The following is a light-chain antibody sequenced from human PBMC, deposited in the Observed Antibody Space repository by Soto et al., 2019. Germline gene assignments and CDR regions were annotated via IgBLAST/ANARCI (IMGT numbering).Light chain of an antibody. Sequence: EIVLTQSPGTLSLSPWEIATLSCRDSQSVSSSYLAWYQKKPGQAPRLLIYGASSRATGIPDRFSGSGSGTDFTLTISRLEPEDFAVYYCQQYGSSRTFGQGTKVEIK. J-gene: IGKJ1*01. V-gene: IGKV3-20*01. CDR3: QQYGSSRT. CDR1: QSVSSSY. CDR2: GAS.